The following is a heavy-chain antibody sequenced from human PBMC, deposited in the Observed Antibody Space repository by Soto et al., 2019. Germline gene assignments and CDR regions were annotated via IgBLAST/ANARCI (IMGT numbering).Heavy chain of an antibody. J-gene: IGHJ6*02. V-gene: IGHV4-39*01. Sequence: SETLSLTCTVSGGSISSSSYYWGWFPQPPGKGLEWIGSIYYSGSTYYNPSLKSRVTISVDTSKNQFSLKLSSVTAADTAVYYCARLIIAAAGTSGMDVWGQGTTVT. CDR1: GGSISSSSYY. CDR2: IYYSGST. CDR3: ARLIIAAAGTSGMDV. D-gene: IGHD6-13*01.